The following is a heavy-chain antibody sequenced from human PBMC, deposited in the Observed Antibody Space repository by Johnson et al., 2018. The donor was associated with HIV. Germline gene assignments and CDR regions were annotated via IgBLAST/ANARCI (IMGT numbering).Heavy chain of an antibody. J-gene: IGHJ3*01. CDR2: ISYDGSNK. CDR3: ARGMARIAVDF. CDR1: GFTFSSYA. Sequence: VQLVESGGGVVQPGRSLRLSCAASGFTFSSYAMHWVRQAPGKGLEWVAVISYDGSNKYYADSVKGRFTISRDNSKNTLYLQMNSLRAEDTAVYYCARGMARIAVDFWGQGTMVTVSS. V-gene: IGHV3-30*04. D-gene: IGHD5-24*01.